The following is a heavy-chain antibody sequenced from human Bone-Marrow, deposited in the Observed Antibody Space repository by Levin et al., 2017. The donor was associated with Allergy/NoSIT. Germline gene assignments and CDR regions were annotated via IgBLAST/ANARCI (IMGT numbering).Heavy chain of an antibody. CDR2: IRGSDDTT. CDR3: AKCNSGFGITIFGVRLDP. D-gene: IGHD3-3*01. V-gene: IGHV3-23*01. J-gene: IGHJ5*02. CDR1: GFTFSSYA. Sequence: GGSLRLSCAASGFTFSSYAMSWVRQAPGKGLEWVSAIRGSDDTTYYIDSVKGRFTISRDNSKNTLYLQMNSLRAEDTAIYYCAKCNSGFGITIFGVRLDPWGQGTLVTVSS.